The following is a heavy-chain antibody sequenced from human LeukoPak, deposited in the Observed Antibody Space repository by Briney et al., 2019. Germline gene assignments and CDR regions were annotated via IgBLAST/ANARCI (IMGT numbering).Heavy chain of an antibody. V-gene: IGHV3-53*01. Sequence: PGGSLRLSCAASGFTVINETMSWVRQVPGKGLEWVSLIYCGGTIYYADSVKGRFTIHRDSSKNTLYLQMNTLRADDTAVYYCTKADDGFAYWGQGTLVTVSS. D-gene: IGHD4-17*01. CDR1: GFTVINET. CDR2: IYCGGTI. CDR3: TKADDGFAY. J-gene: IGHJ4*02.